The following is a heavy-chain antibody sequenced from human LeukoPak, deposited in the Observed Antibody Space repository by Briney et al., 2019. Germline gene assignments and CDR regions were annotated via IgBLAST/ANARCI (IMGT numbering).Heavy chain of an antibody. Sequence: PGGSLRLSCVASGFTFSTYSMNWVRQAPGKGLEWVSFISTSSNYIYYADSVKGRFTISRDNAKNSLYLQMISLRAEDTAVYYCARAKLDRSRYYYRGFDIWGQGTMVTVSS. CDR3: ARAKLDRSRYYYRGFDI. V-gene: IGHV3-21*01. D-gene: IGHD3-22*01. CDR1: GFTFSTYS. J-gene: IGHJ3*02. CDR2: ISTSSNYI.